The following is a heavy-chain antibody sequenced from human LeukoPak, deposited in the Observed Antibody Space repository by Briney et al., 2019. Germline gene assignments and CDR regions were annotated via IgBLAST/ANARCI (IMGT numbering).Heavy chain of an antibody. V-gene: IGHV4-59*01. J-gene: IGHJ4*02. CDR3: ARGVHGSGSYYNPKFDY. CDR2: IYYSGGT. D-gene: IGHD3-10*01. Sequence: SETLSLTCTVSGGSISCYYWSWIRQPPGKGLEWIGYIYYSGGTNYNPSLKSRVTISVDTSKNQFSLKLSSVTAADTAVYYCARGVHGSGSYYNPKFDYWGQGTLVTVSS. CDR1: GGSISCYY.